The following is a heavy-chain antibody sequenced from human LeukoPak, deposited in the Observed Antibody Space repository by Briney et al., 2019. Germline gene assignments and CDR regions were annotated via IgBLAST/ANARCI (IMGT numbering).Heavy chain of an antibody. CDR1: GFTFSGSA. Sequence: GGSLRLSCAASGFTFSGSAMHWVRQASGKGLEWVGRIRSKANSYATAYAASVKGRFTISRDDSKNTAYLQMNSLKTEDTAVYYCTRGNYDSSGYYWCYFDYRGQGTLVTVSS. J-gene: IGHJ4*02. D-gene: IGHD3-22*01. CDR3: TRGNYDSSGYYWCYFDY. CDR2: IRSKANSYAT. V-gene: IGHV3-73*01.